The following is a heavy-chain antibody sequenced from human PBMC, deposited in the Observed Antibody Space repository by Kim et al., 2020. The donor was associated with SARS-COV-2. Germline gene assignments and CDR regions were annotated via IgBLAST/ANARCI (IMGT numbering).Heavy chain of an antibody. J-gene: IGHJ4*02. CDR1: GYTLTELS. V-gene: IGHV1-24*01. CDR3: AGWGYSYGHAPFDY. D-gene: IGHD5-18*01. CDR2: FDPEDGET. Sequence: ASVKVSCKVSGYTLTELSMHWVRQAPGKGLEWMGGFDPEDGETIYAQKFQGRVTMTEDTSTDTAYMELSSLRSEDTAVYYCAGWGYSYGHAPFDYWGQGTLVTVSS.